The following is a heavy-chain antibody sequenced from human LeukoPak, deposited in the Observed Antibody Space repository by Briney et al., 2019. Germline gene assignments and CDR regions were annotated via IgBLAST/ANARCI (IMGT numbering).Heavy chain of an antibody. Sequence: GGSLRLSCAASGFTFSSYSMNWVCQAPGKGLEWVSSISSSSSYIYYADSVKGRFTISRDNAKNSLYLQMNSLRAEDTAVYYCARDLKVLAANWFDPWGQGTLVTVSS. CDR2: ISSSSSYI. J-gene: IGHJ5*02. V-gene: IGHV3-21*01. D-gene: IGHD6-6*01. CDR3: ARDLKVLAANWFDP. CDR1: GFTFSSYS.